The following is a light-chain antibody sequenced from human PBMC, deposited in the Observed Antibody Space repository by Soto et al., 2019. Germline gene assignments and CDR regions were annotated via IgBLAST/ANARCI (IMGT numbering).Light chain of an antibody. Sequence: QSVLTQSPSASASLGASVKFTCTLSSGHSSYAIAWHQQQPEKGPRYLTKLNSDGSHSKGDGIPDRFSGSSSGAERYLTISSLQSEDEADYYCQTWGTGIWVFGGGTKVTVL. V-gene: IGLV4-69*01. CDR2: LNSDGSH. CDR1: SGHSSYA. J-gene: IGLJ3*02. CDR3: QTWGTGIWV.